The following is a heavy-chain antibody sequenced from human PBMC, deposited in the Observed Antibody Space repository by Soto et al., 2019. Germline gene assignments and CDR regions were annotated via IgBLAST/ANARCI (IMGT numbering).Heavy chain of an antibody. Sequence: GGSLRLSCAASGFTFTSYAMHWVRQAPGKGPEWVAVISYDGSNKYYADSVKGRFTISRDNSKNTLYLQMNSLRAEDTAVYYCAKDRNPGYSSNYFDYWGQGTLVTVSS. CDR1: GFTFTSYA. D-gene: IGHD6-13*01. CDR3: AKDRNPGYSSNYFDY. J-gene: IGHJ4*02. CDR2: ISYDGSNK. V-gene: IGHV3-30*04.